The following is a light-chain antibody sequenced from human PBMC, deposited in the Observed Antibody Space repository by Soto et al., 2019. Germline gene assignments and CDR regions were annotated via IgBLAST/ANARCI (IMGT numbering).Light chain of an antibody. CDR1: QSISSW. CDR2: DAS. V-gene: IGKV1-5*01. CDR3: QQYNIYPRT. Sequence: DIQMAQSPSTLSASVGDRVTSTGRASQSISSWLAWYQQKPGKAPKFLIYDASSLESGVPSRFSGSGSGTEFTLTISSLQPDDFATYYCQQYNIYPRTFGQGTKVDI. J-gene: IGKJ1*01.